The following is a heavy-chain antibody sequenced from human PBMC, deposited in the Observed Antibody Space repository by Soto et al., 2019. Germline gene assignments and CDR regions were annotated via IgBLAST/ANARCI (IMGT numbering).Heavy chain of an antibody. Sequence: PGGSLRLSCAASGFTFSDHYMDWVRQAPGKGLEWVGRTRNKANSYTTEYAASVKGRFTISRDDSKNSLYLQMNSLKTEDTAVYYCARGDSGYDLLDYWGQGTLVTVSS. CDR2: TRNKANSYTT. CDR1: GFTFSDHY. CDR3: ARGDSGYDLLDY. J-gene: IGHJ4*02. D-gene: IGHD5-12*01. V-gene: IGHV3-72*01.